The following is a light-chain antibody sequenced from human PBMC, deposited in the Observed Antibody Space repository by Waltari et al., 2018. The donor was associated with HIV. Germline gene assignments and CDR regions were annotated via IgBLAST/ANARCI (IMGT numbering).Light chain of an antibody. CDR1: SPNIGRSP. CDR2: RSD. CDR3: ASWDDSLNGVI. V-gene: IGLV1-44*01. Sequence: QPVLTQPPSASGTPGQRVTIPCSGSSPNIGRSPVTWYLQLAASAPTLLIYRSDLRPSGVPDRFSGPKSATSASLAISGLQSEDEATYYCASWDDSLNGVIFGGGTELTVL. J-gene: IGLJ2*01.